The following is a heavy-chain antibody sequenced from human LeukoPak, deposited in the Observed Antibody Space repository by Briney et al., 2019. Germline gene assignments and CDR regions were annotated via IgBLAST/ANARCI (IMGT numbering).Heavy chain of an antibody. CDR3: GIGPGATLFDY. CDR1: GYSFTNYW. J-gene: IGHJ4*02. CDR2: IYPGDSDT. V-gene: IGHV5-51*01. D-gene: IGHD1-1*01. Sequence: GESLKISCKGSGYSFTNYWIGWVRQMPGKGLEWMGIIYPGDSDTRYSPSFQGQVTISADKSISTAYLEWNSLKASDSAMYYCGIGPGATLFDYWGQGTLVTVSS.